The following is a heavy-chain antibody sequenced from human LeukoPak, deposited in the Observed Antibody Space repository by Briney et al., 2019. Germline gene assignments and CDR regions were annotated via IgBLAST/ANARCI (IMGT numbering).Heavy chain of an antibody. CDR2: INPNSGGT. V-gene: IGHV1-2*02. CDR1: GYTFTGYY. J-gene: IGHJ4*02. Sequence: VASVKVSCKSSGYTFTGYYMHWVRQAPGQGLEWMGWINPNSGGTNFAQKFQGRVTMTRDTSISTAYMELSRLRSDDTAVYYCAREIRGGTSISSHIYYFDYWGQGTLVTVSS. D-gene: IGHD1-14*01. CDR3: AREIRGGTSISSHIYYFDY.